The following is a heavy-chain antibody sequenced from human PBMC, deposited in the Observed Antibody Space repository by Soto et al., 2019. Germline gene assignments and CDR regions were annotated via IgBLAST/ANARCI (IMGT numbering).Heavy chain of an antibody. CDR1: GGSISSGGYS. J-gene: IGHJ4*02. Sequence: QLQLQESGSGLVKPSQTLSLTCAVSGGSISSGGYSWSWIRQPPGKGLEWIGYIYHSGSTYYNPSRKSRVTISVDRSKSQFSLKLSSVTAADTAVYYCDRAGGLGAVAVDYWGQGTLVTVSS. V-gene: IGHV4-30-2*01. CDR2: IYHSGST. D-gene: IGHD6-19*01. CDR3: DRAGGLGAVAVDY.